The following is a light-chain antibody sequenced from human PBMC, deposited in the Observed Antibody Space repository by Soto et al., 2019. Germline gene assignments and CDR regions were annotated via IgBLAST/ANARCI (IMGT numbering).Light chain of an antibody. J-gene: IGLJ1*01. CDR3: GSYTNSTYV. Sequence: QSVLTQPPSVSGAPGQRVTISCSGSSSNIGAGYDVHWYQQLPGTAPKLLIYDNNNRPSGVPDRFSGSKSGTSASLAITGLQAEDEADYYCGSYTNSTYVFGTGTKVTVL. CDR2: DNN. CDR1: SSNIGAGYD. V-gene: IGLV1-40*01.